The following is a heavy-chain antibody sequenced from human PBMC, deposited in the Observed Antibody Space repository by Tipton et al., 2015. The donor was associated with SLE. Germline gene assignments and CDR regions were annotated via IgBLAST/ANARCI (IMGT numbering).Heavy chain of an antibody. D-gene: IGHD6-19*01. CDR1: GGSISSSSYY. J-gene: IGHJ3*02. CDR3: ARGSGYSSGWGAFDI. Sequence: TLSLTCTVSGGSISSSSYYWGWIRQPPGKGLEWIGEINHSGSTNYNPSLKSRVTISVDTSKNQFSLKLSSVTAADTAVYYCARGSGYSSGWGAFDIWGQGTMVTVSS. V-gene: IGHV4-39*07. CDR2: INHSGST.